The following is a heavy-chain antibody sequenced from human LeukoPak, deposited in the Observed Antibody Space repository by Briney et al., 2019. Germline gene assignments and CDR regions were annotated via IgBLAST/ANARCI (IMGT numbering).Heavy chain of an antibody. CDR1: GFTFDDYA. CDR2: ISWNSGSI. Sequence: GGSLRLSCAASGFTFDDYAMHWVRQAPGKGLEWVSGISWNSGSIGYADSVEGQFTISRDNAKNSLYLQMNSLRAEDTALYYCAKAALTYYYYGMDVWGQGTTVTVSS. CDR3: AKAALTYYYYGMDV. J-gene: IGHJ6*02. D-gene: IGHD4/OR15-4a*01. V-gene: IGHV3-9*01.